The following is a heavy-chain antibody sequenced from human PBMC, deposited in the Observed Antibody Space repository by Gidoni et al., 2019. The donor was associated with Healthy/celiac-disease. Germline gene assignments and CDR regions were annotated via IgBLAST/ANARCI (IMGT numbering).Heavy chain of an antibody. Sequence: QVQLQQWGAGLLKPSETLSLTCAVYGGSFSGYYWSWIRQPPGKGLEWIGEINHSGSTNYNPSLKRRVTISVDTSKNQFSLKLSSVTAADTAVYYCARGPKYYFDYWGQGTLVTVSS. V-gene: IGHV4-34*01. CDR3: ARGPKYYFDY. CDR2: INHSGST. CDR1: GGSFSGYY. J-gene: IGHJ4*02.